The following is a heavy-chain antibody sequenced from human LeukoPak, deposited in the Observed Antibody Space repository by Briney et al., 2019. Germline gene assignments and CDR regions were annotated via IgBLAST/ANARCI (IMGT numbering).Heavy chain of an antibody. CDR3: ARGKGFVGHFDS. CDR1: GGPVTTYV. J-gene: IGHJ4*02. V-gene: IGHV1-69*04. D-gene: IGHD3-3*01. CDR2: LIHMLKTQ. Sequence: GASVKVSCKASGGPVTTYVISWLRQAPGQRLKWLGRLIHMLKTQESAQKVQGRVTMSADKSTNTAYMELSSLTSDDTAIYYCARGKGFVGHFDSWGQGTQVTVST.